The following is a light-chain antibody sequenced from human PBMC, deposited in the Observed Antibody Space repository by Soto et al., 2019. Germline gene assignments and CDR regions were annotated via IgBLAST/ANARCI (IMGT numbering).Light chain of an antibody. J-gene: IGLJ1*01. CDR3: CSSTGSDIHYV. CDR1: SSDVGAYNY. CDR2: SVS. Sequence: QSALTQPASVSGSPGQSIAISCTGTSSDVGAYNYVSWYQHHPGKAPELIIYSVSHRPSGVSDRFSGSKSGNTASLTISGLQAEDEADYYCCSSTGSDIHYVFGAGTKLTAL. V-gene: IGLV2-14*03.